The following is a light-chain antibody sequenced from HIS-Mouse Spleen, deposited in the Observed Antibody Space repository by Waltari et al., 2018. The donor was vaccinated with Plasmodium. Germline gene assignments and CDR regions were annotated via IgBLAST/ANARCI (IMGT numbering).Light chain of an antibody. CDR3: CSYAGSSTYWV. V-gene: IGLV2-23*01. Sequence: PGQSITISCTGTSSDVGRSNLVSWYQQHPGKAPKLMIYEGSKRPSGVSNRFSGSKSGNTASLTISGLQAEDEADYYCCSYAGSSTYWVFGGGTKLTVL. CDR2: EGS. J-gene: IGLJ3*02. CDR1: SSDVGRSNL.